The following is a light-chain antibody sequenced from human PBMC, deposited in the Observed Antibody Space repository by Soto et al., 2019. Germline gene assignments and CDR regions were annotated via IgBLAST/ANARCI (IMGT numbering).Light chain of an antibody. V-gene: IGKV4-1*01. J-gene: IGKJ2*01. CDR2: WAS. CDR1: QSVLYSSNNKNY. Sequence: DIVMTQSPDSLAVSLGERATINCKSSQSVLYSSNNKNYLAWYQQRPGQHPKLLIYWASTRESGVPDRFSGSGSGTDFTLTITSLQAEDVAVYYCHQYESTPPTFGQGTKLEIK. CDR3: HQYESTPPT.